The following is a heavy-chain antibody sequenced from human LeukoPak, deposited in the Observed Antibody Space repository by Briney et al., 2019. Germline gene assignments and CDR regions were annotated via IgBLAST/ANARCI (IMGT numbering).Heavy chain of an antibody. J-gene: IGHJ5*02. Sequence: SETLSLTCTVSGGSISSYYWSWIRQPAGKGLEWIGRIYTSGSTNYNPSLKSRVTISLDTSKNQFSLKLTSVTAADTAVYYCARATYYYGSGSYWFDPWGQGTLVTVSS. D-gene: IGHD3-10*01. CDR3: ARATYYYGSGSYWFDP. CDR1: GGSISSYY. V-gene: IGHV4-4*07. CDR2: IYTSGST.